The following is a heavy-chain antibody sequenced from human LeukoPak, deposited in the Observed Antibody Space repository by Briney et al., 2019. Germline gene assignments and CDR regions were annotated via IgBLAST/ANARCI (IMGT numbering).Heavy chain of an antibody. CDR1: GGSISSGSYY. D-gene: IGHD4-11*01. V-gene: IGHV4-61*02. Sequence: SQTLSLTCTVSGGSISSGSYYWSWIRQPAGKGLEWIGRIYTSGSTNYNPSLKSRVTISVDTSKNQFSLKLSSVTAADTAVYYCSRGRKGKYYRDAFDIWGQGTMVTVSS. J-gene: IGHJ3*02. CDR3: SRGRKGKYYRDAFDI. CDR2: IYTSGST.